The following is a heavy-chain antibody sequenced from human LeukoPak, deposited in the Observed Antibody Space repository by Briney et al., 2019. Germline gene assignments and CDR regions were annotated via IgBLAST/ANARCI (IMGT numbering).Heavy chain of an antibody. CDR1: GYTFTGYY. V-gene: IGHV1-8*03. D-gene: IGHD2-15*01. CDR2: INPNSGNR. CDR3: ARVDGSPDY. J-gene: IGHJ4*02. Sequence: ASVKVSCKASGYTFTGYYMHWVRQATGQGLEWMGWINPNSGNRGYAQKFQGRVTITRDTSISTAYMELSSLRYEDTAVYYCARVDGSPDYWGQGTLVTVSS.